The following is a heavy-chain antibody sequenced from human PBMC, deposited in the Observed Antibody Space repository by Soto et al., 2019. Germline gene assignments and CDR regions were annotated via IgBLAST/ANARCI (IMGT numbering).Heavy chain of an antibody. CDR1: GGSISSGDYY. Sequence: PSETLSLTCTVSGGSISSGDYYWSWIRQPPGKGLEWIGYIYYSGSTYYNPSLKSRVTISVDTSKNQFSLKLSSVTAADTAVYYCARVPTYYYGSGSYRDYGYGMDVWGQGTTVTSP. D-gene: IGHD3-10*01. J-gene: IGHJ6*02. V-gene: IGHV4-30-4*01. CDR3: ARVPTYYYGSGSYRDYGYGMDV. CDR2: IYYSGST.